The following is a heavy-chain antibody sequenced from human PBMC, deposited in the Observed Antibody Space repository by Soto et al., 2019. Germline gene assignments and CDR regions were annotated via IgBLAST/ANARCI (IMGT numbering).Heavy chain of an antibody. CDR3: ARRMLYFWNGPGRMAV. J-gene: IGHJ4*01. CDR2: ILFDVSSK. Sequence: GGSLRLSCVASGFTFSDYAMHWVRQAPGKGLDWVGVILFDVSSKFYGDPVKDRFTISRDNLKNTLYLQMNNLRFDDTAVYYCARRMLYFWNGPGRMAVWGQGTLFTVSS. D-gene: IGHD3-3*01. CDR1: GFTFSDYA. V-gene: IGHV3-30-3*01.